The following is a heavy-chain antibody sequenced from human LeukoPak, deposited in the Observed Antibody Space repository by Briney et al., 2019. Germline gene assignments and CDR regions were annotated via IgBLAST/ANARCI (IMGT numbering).Heavy chain of an antibody. Sequence: ASVKVSCKASGYTFTGYYMHWVRQAPGQGLEWMGWINPNSGGTNYAQKFQGRVTMTRDTSISTAYMELSRLRSDDTAVYYCARDTQTTYYYDSSGYYYYDYWGQGTLVTVSS. CDR2: INPNSGGT. CDR3: ARDTQTTYYYDSSGYYYYDY. V-gene: IGHV1-2*02. CDR1: GYTFTGYY. J-gene: IGHJ4*02. D-gene: IGHD3-22*01.